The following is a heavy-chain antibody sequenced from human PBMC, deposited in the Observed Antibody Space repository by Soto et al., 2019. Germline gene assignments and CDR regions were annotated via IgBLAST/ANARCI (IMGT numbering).Heavy chain of an antibody. CDR1: GITFSRYY. V-gene: IGHV3-21*01. D-gene: IGHD3-16*02. CDR3: AGTDESRYY. Sequence: EVRLVESGGGLVKPGGSLRLSCAASGITFSRYYMNWIRQAPGKGLEWVASISSSGSHVFYADSARGRFTISRDNAENSLYLQMDSLRADDSAVYHCAGTDESRYYWGQGTLVTVSS. CDR2: ISSSGSHV. J-gene: IGHJ4*02.